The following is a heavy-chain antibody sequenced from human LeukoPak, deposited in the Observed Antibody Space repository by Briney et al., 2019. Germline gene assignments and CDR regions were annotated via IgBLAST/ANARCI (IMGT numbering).Heavy chain of an antibody. V-gene: IGHV3-9*01. Sequence: ETGGSLRLSCAASGFTFSSYAMSWVRHAPGKGLEWVSGINWNGRSIGYADSVKGRFTISRDNANNSLYLQMNSLRAEDTAFYYCAKVSLPAFDILTGYWGDYFDSWGHGILVTVSS. CDR2: INWNGRSI. J-gene: IGHJ4*01. CDR1: GFTFSSYA. CDR3: AKVSLPAFDILTGYWGDYFDS. D-gene: IGHD3-9*01.